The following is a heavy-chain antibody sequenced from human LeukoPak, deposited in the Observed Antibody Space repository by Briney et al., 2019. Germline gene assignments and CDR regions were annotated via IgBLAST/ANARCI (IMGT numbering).Heavy chain of an antibody. V-gene: IGHV4-31*03. CDR3: ARDEPFRRWAFDI. Sequence: PSQTLSLTCTVSGGSISSGGYYWSWIRQHPGKGLEWIGYIYYSGSTYYNPSLKGRVTISVDTSKNQFSLKLSPVTAADTAVYYCARDEPFRRWAFDIWGQGTMVTVSS. J-gene: IGHJ3*02. CDR1: GGSISSGGYY. D-gene: IGHD2/OR15-2a*01. CDR2: IYYSGST.